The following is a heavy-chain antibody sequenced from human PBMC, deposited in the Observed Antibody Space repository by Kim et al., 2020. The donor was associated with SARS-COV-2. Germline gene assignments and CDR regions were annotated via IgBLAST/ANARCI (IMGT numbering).Heavy chain of an antibody. CDR3: ARDSGLRWELYY. Sequence: YNPSLKSRVTISVDKSKNQFSLKLSSVTAADTAVYYCARDSGLRWELYYWGQGTLVTVSS. J-gene: IGHJ4*02. V-gene: IGHV4-4*02. D-gene: IGHD1-26*01.